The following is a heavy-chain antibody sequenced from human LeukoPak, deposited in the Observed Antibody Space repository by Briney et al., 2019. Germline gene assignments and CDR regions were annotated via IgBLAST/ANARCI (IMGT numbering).Heavy chain of an antibody. V-gene: IGHV4-59*01. CDR2: IYYSGST. D-gene: IGHD6-19*01. J-gene: IGHJ4*02. Sequence: SGTLSLTCTVSGGSISSYYWSWIRQPPGKGLEWIGYIYYSGSTNYNPSLKSRVTISVDTSKNQFSLRLSSVTAADTAVYYCARDTAVAIPFDYWGQGTLVTVSS. CDR1: GGSISSYY. CDR3: ARDTAVAIPFDY.